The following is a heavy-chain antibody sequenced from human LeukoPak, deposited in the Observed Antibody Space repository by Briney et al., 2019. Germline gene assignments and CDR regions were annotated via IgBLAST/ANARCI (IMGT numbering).Heavy chain of an antibody. CDR2: IIPIFGTA. CDR1: GGTFSSYA. J-gene: IGHJ4*02. Sequence: ASVKVSCKASGGTFSSYAISWVRQAPGQGLEWMGGIIPIFGTANYAQKFQGRVTITADESTSTAYMELSSLRSEATAVYYCARDPSPGIAVAGTGIYFDYWGQGTLVTVSS. D-gene: IGHD6-19*01. CDR3: ARDPSPGIAVAGTGIYFDY. V-gene: IGHV1-69*13.